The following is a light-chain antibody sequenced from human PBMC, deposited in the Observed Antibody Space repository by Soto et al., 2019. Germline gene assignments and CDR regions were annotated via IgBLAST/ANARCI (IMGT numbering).Light chain of an antibody. CDR3: AVWDDSLSGHVI. J-gene: IGLJ2*01. CDR1: GSNIGSNS. V-gene: IGLV1-47*01. Sequence: QSVLTQPPSASRTPGQRITISCSGSGSNIGSNSVYWYQHLPGTAPKLLISRTNQRPSGVPDRFSGSRSGTSASLAISGLRSEDEADYYCAVWDDSLSGHVIFGGGTKLTVL. CDR2: RTN.